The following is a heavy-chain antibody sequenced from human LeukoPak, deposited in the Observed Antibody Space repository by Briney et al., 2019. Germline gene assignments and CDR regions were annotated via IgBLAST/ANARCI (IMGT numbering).Heavy chain of an antibody. D-gene: IGHD4-17*01. V-gene: IGHV3-23*01. J-gene: IGHJ5*02. CDR3: AKLATSSVTTSWFDP. CDR2: ISGSGGST. Sequence: PGGSLRLSCAASGFTFSSYAMSWVRQAPGKGLDWVSAISGSGGSTYYADSVKGRFTISRDNSKNTLYLQMNSLRAEDTAVYYCAKLATSSVTTSWFDPWGQGTLVTVSS. CDR1: GFTFSSYA.